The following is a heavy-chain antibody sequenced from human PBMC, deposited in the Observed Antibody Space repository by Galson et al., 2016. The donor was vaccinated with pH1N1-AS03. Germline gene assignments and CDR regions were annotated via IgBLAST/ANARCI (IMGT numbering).Heavy chain of an antibody. CDR3: ARDLPGIAAGGPGS. V-gene: IGHV1-69*13. D-gene: IGHD6-13*01. J-gene: IGHJ5*02. Sequence: SVKVSCKASAGTFATFAVSWVRQARGQGLEWMGGVIPLSGTTNYAQKFQGRVTITADDSPGTAYMELSSLRVEDTAVYYCARDLPGIAAGGPGSWGQGTLVTVSS. CDR1: AGTFATFA. CDR2: VIPLSGTT.